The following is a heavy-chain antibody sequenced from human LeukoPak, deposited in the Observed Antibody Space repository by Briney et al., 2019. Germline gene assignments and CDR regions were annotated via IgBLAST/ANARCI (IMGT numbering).Heavy chain of an antibody. J-gene: IGHJ3*02. D-gene: IGHD4-17*01. CDR2: INHSGST. CDR1: GGSFSGYY. V-gene: IGHV4-34*01. CDR3: ASPYGDYADDASDI. Sequence: PSETLSLTCAVYGGSFSGYYWSWIRQPPGKGLEWIGEINHSGSTNYNPSLKSRVTISVDTSKNQFSLKLSSVTAADTAVYYCASPYGDYADDASDIWGQGTMVTVSS.